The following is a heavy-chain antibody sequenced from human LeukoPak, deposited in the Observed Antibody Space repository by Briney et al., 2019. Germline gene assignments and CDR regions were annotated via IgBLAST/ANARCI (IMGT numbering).Heavy chain of an antibody. D-gene: IGHD6-19*01. V-gene: IGHV3-23*01. CDR1: GLTFKNFA. CDR2: TSGDEDST. Sequence: PGGSLRLSCAASGLTFKNFAMSWVRQAPGKGLEWLAVTSGDEDSTHYADSVRGDFVISTDNSKNTLFLHMNSLRAEDTAVYYCTIDLMTGFSSGWHFGYWGQGTLVTVSS. J-gene: IGHJ4*02. CDR3: TIDLMTGFSSGWHFGY.